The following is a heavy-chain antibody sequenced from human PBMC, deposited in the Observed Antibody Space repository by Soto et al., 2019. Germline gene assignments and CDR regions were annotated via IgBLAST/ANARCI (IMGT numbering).Heavy chain of an antibody. CDR1: GYSFSSYG. CDR2: ISPYNDDT. Sequence: ASVKVSCKASGYSFSSYGITWVRQAPGQGLEWLGWISPYNDDTKYAQRLQGRVTMTTDTSTRTAYMDIRGLRSDDTAIYYRAGGGYYDSSGARNYHYYGMDVWGQGTTVTVSS. CDR3: AGGGYYDSSGARNYHYYGMDV. D-gene: IGHD3-22*01. V-gene: IGHV1-18*01. J-gene: IGHJ6*02.